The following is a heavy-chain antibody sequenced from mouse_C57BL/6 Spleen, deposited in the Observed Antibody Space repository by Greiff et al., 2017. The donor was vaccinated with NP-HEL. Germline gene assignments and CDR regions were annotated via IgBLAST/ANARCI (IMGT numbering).Heavy chain of an antibody. CDR1: GFTFSSYA. V-gene: IGHV5-9-1*02. D-gene: IGHD4-1*01. CDR3: TRGPNSYWYFDV. CDR2: ISSGGDYI. J-gene: IGHJ1*03. Sequence: EVMLVESGEGLVKPGGSLKLSCAASGFTFSSYAMSWVRQTPEKRLEWVAYISSGGDYIYYADTVKGRFTISRDNARNTLYLQMSSLKSEDTAMYYCTRGPNSYWYFDVWGTGTTVTVSS.